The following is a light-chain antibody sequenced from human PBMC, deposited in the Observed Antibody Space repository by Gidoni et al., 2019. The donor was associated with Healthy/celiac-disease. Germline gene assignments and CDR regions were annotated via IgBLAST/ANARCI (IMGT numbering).Light chain of an antibody. CDR1: SSDVGGYNY. CDR3: SSYTSSSTLGV. J-gene: IGLJ3*02. CDR2: EVS. V-gene: IGLV2-14*01. Sequence: QSALTQPASVSGSPGPPITISCTGTSSDVGGYNYVSCYQQHPGKAPKLMIYEVSNRPSGVSNRFSGSKSGNTASLTISGLQAEDEADYYCSSYTSSSTLGVFGGGTKLTVL.